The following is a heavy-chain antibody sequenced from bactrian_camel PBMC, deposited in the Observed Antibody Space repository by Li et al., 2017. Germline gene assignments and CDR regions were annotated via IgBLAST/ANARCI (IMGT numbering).Heavy chain of an antibody. Sequence: HVQLVESGGGSVQAGGSLNLSCVASGFGTRGVCMSWFRQAPGKEREGVAAIYTGGGTTYLEDVKGRFTISQDKAKNALYLQMNSLKAEDTAAYSCAAFGGGDCPISGYEGQGTQVTVS. J-gene: IGHJ4*01. CDR2: IYTGGGTT. CDR1: GFGTRGVC. D-gene: IGHD2*01. V-gene: IGHV3S1*01.